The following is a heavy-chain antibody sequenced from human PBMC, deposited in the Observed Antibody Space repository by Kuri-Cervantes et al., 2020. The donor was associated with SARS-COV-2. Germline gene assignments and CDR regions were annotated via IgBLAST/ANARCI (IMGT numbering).Heavy chain of an antibody. CDR3: ATGEVSGSYFPHYYYYGMDV. J-gene: IGHJ6*02. V-gene: IGHV3-23*01. D-gene: IGHD1-26*01. CDR1: GFTFSSYA. CDR2: ISGSGSST. Sequence: GESLKISCAASGFTFSSYAMSWVRQAPGKGLEWVSSISGSGSSTYYADSVKGRFTISRDNSRTTLYLQMNSLRAEDTALYYCATGEVSGSYFPHYYYYGMDVWGQGTTVTVSS.